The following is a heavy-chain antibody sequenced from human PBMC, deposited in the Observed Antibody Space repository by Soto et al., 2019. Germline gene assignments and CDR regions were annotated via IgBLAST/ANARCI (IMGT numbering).Heavy chain of an antibody. CDR2: IYPGDSDT. J-gene: IGHJ6*02. D-gene: IGHD6-6*01. CDR3: ARLTQQLVLGYYYYGMDV. V-gene: IGHV5-51*01. CDR1: GYSFTSYW. Sequence: VESLKISCKGSGYSFTSYWIGWLCQMPVKGLEWIGFIYPGDSDTRYSPSFQGQVTISADKSISTAYLQWSSLKASDTAMYYCARLTQQLVLGYYYYGMDVWGQGTTVTVSS.